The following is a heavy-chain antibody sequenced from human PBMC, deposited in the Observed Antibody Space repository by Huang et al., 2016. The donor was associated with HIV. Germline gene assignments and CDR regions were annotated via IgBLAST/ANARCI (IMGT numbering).Heavy chain of an antibody. V-gene: IGHV3-9*01. D-gene: IGHD3-16*01. CDR2: INWKCGNL. Sequence: EIQLVESGGGSVEHGRSLRLSCVFSGFTFDDYAMHWVRQVPGKGREWGSGINWKCGNLGYADSGKGRVTSSRDNARNSLFLQLDSLRPEDTAFYYCTKAVIMRKFGGAFDYWGQGVPVIVSS. CDR3: TKAVIMRKFGGAFDY. CDR1: GFTFDDYA. J-gene: IGHJ4*02.